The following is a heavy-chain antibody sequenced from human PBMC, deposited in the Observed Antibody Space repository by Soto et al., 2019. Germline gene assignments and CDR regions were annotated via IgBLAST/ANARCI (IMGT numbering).Heavy chain of an antibody. D-gene: IGHD2-2*01. Sequence: EVQLLESGGGFVPPGGSLRLSCAVSGFTFSSYAMSWVRQAPGKGLEWISYISGSGGRTYYADSVKGRFTISRDNSKNTVYLQMNSLRVEDTAVYYCAKANSLSCSGTTCYAFYFDYWGQGTLVTVSS. V-gene: IGHV3-23*01. CDR1: GFTFSSYA. CDR3: AKANSLSCSGTTCYAFYFDY. CDR2: ISGSGGRT. J-gene: IGHJ4*02.